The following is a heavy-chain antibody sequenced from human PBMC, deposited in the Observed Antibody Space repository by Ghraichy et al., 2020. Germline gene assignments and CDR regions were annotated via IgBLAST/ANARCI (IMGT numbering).Heavy chain of an antibody. Sequence: GGSLRLSCAASGFTFSSYAMSWVRQAPGKGLEWVSGISGRGDGTYYADSVQGRFTISRDNSKNTVYLQMNCLRAEDTAVYYCAKRRNPYASGEALDYWGQGTLVSVSS. CDR3: AKRRNPYASGEALDY. CDR1: GFTFSSYA. V-gene: IGHV3-23*01. CDR2: ISGRGDGT. J-gene: IGHJ4*02. D-gene: IGHD2-2*01.